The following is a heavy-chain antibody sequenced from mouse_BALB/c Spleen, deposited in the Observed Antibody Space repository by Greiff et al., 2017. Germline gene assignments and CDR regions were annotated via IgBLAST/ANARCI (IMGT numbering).Heavy chain of an antibody. CDR2: IWAGGST. J-gene: IGHJ3*01. CDR1: GFSLTSYG. V-gene: IGHV2-9*02. Sequence: VNVVESGPGLVAPSQSLSITCTVSGFSLTSYGVHWVRQPPGKGLEWLGVIWAGGSTNYNSALMSRLSISKDNSKSQVFLKMNSLRTDDTAMYYCARDRWFAYWGQGTLVTVSA. CDR3: ARDRWFAY.